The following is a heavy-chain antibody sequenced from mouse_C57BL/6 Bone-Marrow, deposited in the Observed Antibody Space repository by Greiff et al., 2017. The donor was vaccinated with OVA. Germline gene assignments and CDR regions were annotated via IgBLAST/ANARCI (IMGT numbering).Heavy chain of an antibody. CDR2: INYDGSST. Sequence: EVMLVESEGGLVQPGSSMKLSCTASGFTFSDYYMAWVRQVPEKGLEWVANINYDGSSTYYLDSLKSRFIISRDNAKNILYLQMSSLKSEDTATYYCARDVTGRGHFDYWGQGTTLTVSS. V-gene: IGHV5-16*01. CDR1: GFTFSDYY. J-gene: IGHJ2*01. CDR3: ARDVTGRGHFDY. D-gene: IGHD4-1*01.